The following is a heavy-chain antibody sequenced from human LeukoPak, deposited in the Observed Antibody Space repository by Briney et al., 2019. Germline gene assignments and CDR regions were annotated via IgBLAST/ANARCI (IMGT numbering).Heavy chain of an antibody. CDR3: ARDKGSSWYREDYFDY. D-gene: IGHD6-13*01. Sequence: SETLSLTCTVSGGSISSRSYYWGWIRQPPGKGLEWIGSIYYSGSTNYNPSLKSRVTISVDTSKNQFSLKLSSVTAADTAVYYCARDKGSSWYREDYFDYWGQGTLVTVSS. V-gene: IGHV4-39*07. CDR1: GGSISSRSYY. J-gene: IGHJ4*02. CDR2: IYYSGST.